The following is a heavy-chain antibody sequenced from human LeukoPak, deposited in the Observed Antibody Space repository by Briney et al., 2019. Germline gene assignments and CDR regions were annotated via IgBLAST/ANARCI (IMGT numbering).Heavy chain of an antibody. CDR3: ARDLIYCSSTSCYTGDY. CDR1: GYTFTSYD. V-gene: IGHV1-69*04. J-gene: IGHJ4*02. Sequence: EASVKVSCKASGYTFTSYDINWVRQATGQGLEWMGRIIPILGIANYAQKFQGRVTITADKSTSTAYMELSSLRSEDTAVYYCARDLIYCSSTSCYTGDYWGQGTLVTVSS. CDR2: IIPILGIA. D-gene: IGHD2-2*02.